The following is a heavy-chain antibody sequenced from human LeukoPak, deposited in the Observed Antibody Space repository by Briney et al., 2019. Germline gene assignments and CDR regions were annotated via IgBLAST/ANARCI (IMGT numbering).Heavy chain of an antibody. Sequence: ASVKVSCKASGYTFTTYGISWVRQAPGQGLEWMGWISAYNGNTNYAQKLQGRVTMTRNTSISTAYMELSSLRSEDTAVYYCARGSWYRDYWGQGTLVTVSS. J-gene: IGHJ4*02. CDR3: ARGSWYRDY. V-gene: IGHV1-18*01. CDR2: ISAYNGNT. CDR1: GYTFTTYG. D-gene: IGHD6-13*01.